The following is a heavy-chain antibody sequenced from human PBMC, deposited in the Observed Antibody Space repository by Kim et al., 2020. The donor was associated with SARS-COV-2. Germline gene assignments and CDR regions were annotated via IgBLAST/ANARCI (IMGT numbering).Heavy chain of an antibody. V-gene: IGHV1-8*01. CDR2: GNK. D-gene: IGHD5-18*01. J-gene: IGHJ4*02. CDR3: ARAWDTLRE. Sequence: GNKGYAQKFQGTVTRTRNTSISTAYMELSSLRSEDTAVYYCARAWDTLREWGQGTLVTVSS.